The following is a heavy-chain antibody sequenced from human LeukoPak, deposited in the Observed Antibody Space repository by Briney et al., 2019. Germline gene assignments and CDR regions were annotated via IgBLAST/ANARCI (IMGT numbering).Heavy chain of an antibody. V-gene: IGHV3-64D*06. CDR1: GFIFSSYW. D-gene: IGHD5/OR15-5a*01. CDR2: ISSNGGST. Sequence: PGGSLRLSCAASGFIFSSYWMSWVRQAPGKGLEYVSAISSNGGSTYYADSVKGRFTISRDNSKNTLYLQMSSLRAEDTAVYYCATLYDLAYWGQGTPVTVSS. CDR3: ATLYDLAY. J-gene: IGHJ4*02.